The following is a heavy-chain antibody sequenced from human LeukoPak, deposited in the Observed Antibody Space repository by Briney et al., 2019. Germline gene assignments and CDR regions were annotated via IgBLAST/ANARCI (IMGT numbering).Heavy chain of an antibody. CDR3: ARDLTRYCYGWYFDY. J-gene: IGHJ4*02. Sequence: PGGSLRLSCAATGFTFSDYYMSWIRQAPGKGLEWVSYISSGGSTIYYADSVKGRFTISRDNAKNSLYLQMNSLRAEDTAVYYCARDLTRYCYGWYFDYWGQGTLVTVSS. CDR1: GFTFSDYY. V-gene: IGHV3-11*01. D-gene: IGHD5-18*01. CDR2: ISSGGSTI.